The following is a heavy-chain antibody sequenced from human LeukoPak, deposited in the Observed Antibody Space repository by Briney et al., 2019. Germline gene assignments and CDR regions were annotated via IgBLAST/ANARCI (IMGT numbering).Heavy chain of an antibody. Sequence: GGSLRLSCAASGFTFSSYWMSWVRQAPGKGLEWVANIKQDGSEKYYVDSVKGRFTISRDNAKNSLYLQMNSLRAEDTAVYYCAAALYRGYSGYDYIPPNYYMDVWGKGTTVTVSS. CDR3: AAALYRGYSGYDYIPPNYYMDV. J-gene: IGHJ6*03. CDR2: IKQDGSEK. CDR1: GFTFSSYW. D-gene: IGHD5-12*01. V-gene: IGHV3-7*03.